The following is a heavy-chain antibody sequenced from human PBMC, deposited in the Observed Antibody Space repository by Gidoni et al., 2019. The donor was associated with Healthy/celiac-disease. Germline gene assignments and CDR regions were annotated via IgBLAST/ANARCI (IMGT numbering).Heavy chain of an antibody. V-gene: IGHV1-69*01. CDR2: IIPIFGTA. J-gene: IGHJ2*01. CDR1: GGTFSSYA. CDR3: ATGGYSSSFNRPYWYFDL. Sequence: QVQLVQSGAEVKKPGSSVKVSCKASGGTFSSYAISWVRQAPGQGLEWMGGIIPIFGTATYAQKFQGRVTITADESTSTAYMELSSLRSEDTAVYYCATGGYSSSFNRPYWYFDLWGRGTLVTVSS. D-gene: IGHD6-6*01.